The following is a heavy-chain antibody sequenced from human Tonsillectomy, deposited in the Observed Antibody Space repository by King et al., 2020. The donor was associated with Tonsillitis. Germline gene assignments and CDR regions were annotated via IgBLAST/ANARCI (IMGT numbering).Heavy chain of an antibody. D-gene: IGHD6-13*01. J-gene: IGHJ2*01. V-gene: IGHV1-69*01. CDR1: GGTFSSYA. Sequence: QLVQSGAEVKKPGSSVKVSCKASGGTFSSYAISWVRQAPGQGLEWMAGIIPVFVTANFAQKFQGRVPSTADESTSTAYMELSSLRPEDTAVYYFVREGEAAAAARYFDLWGRGTLVTVSS. CDR3: VREGEAAAAARYFDL. CDR2: IIPVFVTA.